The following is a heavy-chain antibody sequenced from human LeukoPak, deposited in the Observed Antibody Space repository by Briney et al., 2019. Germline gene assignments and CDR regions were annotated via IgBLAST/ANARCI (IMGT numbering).Heavy chain of an antibody. J-gene: IGHJ6*03. Sequence: GGSLRLSCAASGFTVSSNYMSWIRQAPGKGLEWVSYISSSGSTIYYADSVKGRFTISRDNAKNSLYLQMNSLRAEDTAVYYCARDPTEDIVVVPAATHYYYYMDVWGKGTTVTVSS. CDR3: ARDPTEDIVVVPAATHYYYYMDV. V-gene: IGHV3-11*04. CDR2: ISSSGSTI. D-gene: IGHD2-2*01. CDR1: GFTVSSNY.